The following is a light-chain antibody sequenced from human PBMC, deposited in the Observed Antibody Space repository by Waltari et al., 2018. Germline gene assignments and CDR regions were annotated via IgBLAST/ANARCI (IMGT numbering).Light chain of an antibody. V-gene: IGLV1-47*01. CDR2: KDN. CDR1: SSNIGRNY. J-gene: IGLJ1*01. Sequence: SVLTQPPPASGTPGQRVTISCSGTSSNIGRNYVFWFHQLPGTAPKVLIYKDNKRPAGVPDRFSGSKSGTSASLGISGLRAEDEADYYCATWDDSLSGDVFGSGTKVAVL. CDR3: ATWDDSLSGDV.